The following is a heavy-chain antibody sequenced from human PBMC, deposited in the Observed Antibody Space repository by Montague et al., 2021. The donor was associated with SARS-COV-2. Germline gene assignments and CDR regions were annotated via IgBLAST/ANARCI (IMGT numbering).Heavy chain of an antibody. J-gene: IGHJ4*02. CDR2: VPYTRST. CDR1: GRSIRSYY. D-gene: IGHD1-1*01. Sequence: SETLSLTCDVSGRSIRSYYWSWLLQSPGTGLDWIGYVPYTRSTNYNPSLKTRVTLSLDTPKNHFSLRLNSVPAADTAVYYCARAQNICFIANCVNYFDLWGLGALVSVSS. CDR3: ARAQNICFIANCVNYFDL. V-gene: IGHV4-59*01.